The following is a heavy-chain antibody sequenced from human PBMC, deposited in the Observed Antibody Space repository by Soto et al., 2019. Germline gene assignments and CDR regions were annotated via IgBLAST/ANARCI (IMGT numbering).Heavy chain of an antibody. J-gene: IGHJ4*02. Sequence: LRLSCAASGFTFSSYAMSWVRQAPGKGLEWVSAISGSGGSTYYADSVKGRFTISRDNSKNTLYLQMNSLRAEDTAVYYCAKGDGSTVTNVEDYWGQGTLVTVYS. CDR1: GFTFSSYA. V-gene: IGHV3-23*01. D-gene: IGHD4-17*01. CDR3: AKGDGSTVTNVEDY. CDR2: ISGSGGST.